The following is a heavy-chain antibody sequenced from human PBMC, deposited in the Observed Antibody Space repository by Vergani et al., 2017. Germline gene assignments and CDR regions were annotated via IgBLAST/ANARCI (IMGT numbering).Heavy chain of an antibody. J-gene: IGHJ4*02. CDR1: GFTFNSYG. V-gene: IGHV3-21*06. CDR3: ARKKYYDSKDYYQVEPFDY. CDR2: ISGRSNYI. D-gene: IGHD3-22*01. Sequence: VQLVESGGGVVQPGGSLRLSCAASGFTFNSYGMHWVRQAPGKGLEWVSSISGRSNYIYYADSLKGRFTISRDNSKNSVYLQMNSLRAEDTAIYYCARKKYYDSKDYYQVEPFDYWCQGTLVTVSS.